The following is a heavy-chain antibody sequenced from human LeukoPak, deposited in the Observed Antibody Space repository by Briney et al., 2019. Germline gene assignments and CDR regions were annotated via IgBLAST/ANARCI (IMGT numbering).Heavy chain of an antibody. D-gene: IGHD3-3*01. V-gene: IGHV4-59*01. Sequence: SETLSLTCSVSGGSISNYYWSWIRQPPGKGLEWIGYLYYSGDTNYNPSLKSRVTMSVDTSKNQFSLSLSSVTAADTAVYYCASSHPLGSNNDYYTPFDYWGLGTLVTVSS. J-gene: IGHJ4*02. CDR3: ASSHPLGSNNDYYTPFDY. CDR2: LYYSGDT. CDR1: GGSISNYY.